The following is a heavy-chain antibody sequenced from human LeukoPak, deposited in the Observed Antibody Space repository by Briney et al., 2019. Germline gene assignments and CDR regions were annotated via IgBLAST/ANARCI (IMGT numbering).Heavy chain of an antibody. J-gene: IGHJ4*02. CDR2: IVVGSGNT. V-gene: IGHV1-58*01. CDR3: AEDWDLDSFDY. Sequence: EASVKVSCKASVFTFTSSAVQWVRQARGQRLEWIGWIVVGSGNTNYAQKFQERVTITRDMSTSTAYMELSSLRSEDTAVYYCAEDWDLDSFDYWGQGTLVTVSS. CDR1: VFTFTSSA. D-gene: IGHD1-1*01.